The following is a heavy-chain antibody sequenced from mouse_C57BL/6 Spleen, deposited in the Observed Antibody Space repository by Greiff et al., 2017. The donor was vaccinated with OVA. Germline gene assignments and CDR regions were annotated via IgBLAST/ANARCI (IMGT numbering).Heavy chain of an antibody. CDR2: IYPRSGNT. Sequence: VMLVESGAELARPGASVKLSCKASGYTFTSYGISWVKQRTGQGLEWIGEIYPRSGNTYYNEKFKGKATLTADKSSSTAYMELRSLTSEDSAVYFCARLGGYYFDYWGQGTTLTVSS. V-gene: IGHV1-81*01. CDR1: GYTFTSYG. J-gene: IGHJ2*01. D-gene: IGHD3-1*01. CDR3: ARLGGYYFDY.